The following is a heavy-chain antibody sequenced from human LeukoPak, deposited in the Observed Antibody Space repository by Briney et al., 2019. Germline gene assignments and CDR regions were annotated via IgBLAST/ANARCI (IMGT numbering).Heavy chain of an antibody. CDR2: INHSGST. D-gene: IGHD1-26*01. V-gene: IGHV4-34*01. CDR3: ATQWGAFDY. J-gene: IGHJ4*02. Sequence: TSETLSLTCAVYGGSFSGYYWSWIRQPPGKGLEWIGEINHSGSTNYNPSLKSRVTISVDTSKSQFSLKLSSVTAADTAVYYCATQWGAFDYWGQGTLVTVSS. CDR1: GGSFSGYY.